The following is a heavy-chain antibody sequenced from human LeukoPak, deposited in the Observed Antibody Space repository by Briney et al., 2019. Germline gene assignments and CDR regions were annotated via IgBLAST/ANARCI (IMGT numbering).Heavy chain of an antibody. Sequence: ASLKVSCKASGYTFTGYYMHWVRQAPGQGLEWMGWINPNSGGTNYAQKFQGRVIITRDTSASTAYMELSSLRSEDTAVYYCARAWGLGYCSGGSCYSTLNYGMDVWGKGTTVTVSS. V-gene: IGHV1-2*02. J-gene: IGHJ6*04. CDR3: ARAWGLGYCSGGSCYSTLNYGMDV. CDR2: INPNSGGT. CDR1: GYTFTGYY. D-gene: IGHD2-15*01.